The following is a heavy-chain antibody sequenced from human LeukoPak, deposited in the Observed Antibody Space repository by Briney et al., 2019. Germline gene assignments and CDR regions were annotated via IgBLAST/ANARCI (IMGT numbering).Heavy chain of an antibody. V-gene: IGHV3-33*01. D-gene: IGHD1-1*01. CDR2: IWYDGSNK. CDR3: ARDSGHNWNDGALDY. Sequence: GGSLRLYCAASGFTFSSYGMHWVRQAPGKGLEWVAVIWYDGSNKYYADSVKGRFTISRDNSKNTLYLQMNSLRAEDTAVYYCARDSGHNWNDGALDYWGQGTLVTVSS. J-gene: IGHJ4*02. CDR1: GFTFSSYG.